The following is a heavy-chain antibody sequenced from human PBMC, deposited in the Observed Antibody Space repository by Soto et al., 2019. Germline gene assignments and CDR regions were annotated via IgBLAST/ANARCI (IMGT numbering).Heavy chain of an antibody. CDR3: ASVKRYYMDV. J-gene: IGHJ6*03. CDR1: DGSISSYY. CDR2: IYYSGST. V-gene: IGHV4-59*01. Sequence: SETLSLTCTVSDGSISSYYWSWIRQPPGKVLEWIGYIYYSGSTNYNPSLKSRVTISVDTSKNHFSLKLSSVTAADTAVYYCASVKRYYMDVWGKETTVTVSS.